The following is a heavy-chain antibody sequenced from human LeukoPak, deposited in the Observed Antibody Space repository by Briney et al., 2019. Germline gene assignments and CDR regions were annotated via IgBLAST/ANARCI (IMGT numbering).Heavy chain of an antibody. CDR1: GYTFTSYY. Sequence: ASVSVSCKASGYTFTSYYLHGVRQAPGQGLEWMGIINLSAGSTSYAQKFQGRVTLTRDMSTSTVYMEVSSLRSEDPAVYYCARDLRFGELSFLPFDYWGQGTLVTVSS. V-gene: IGHV1-46*01. D-gene: IGHD3-10*01. CDR3: ARDLRFGELSFLPFDY. CDR2: INLSAGST. J-gene: IGHJ4*02.